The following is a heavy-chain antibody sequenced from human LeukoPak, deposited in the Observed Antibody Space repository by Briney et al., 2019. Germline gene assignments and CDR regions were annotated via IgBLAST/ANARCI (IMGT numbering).Heavy chain of an antibody. CDR3: AKTSSYDFWSGYYGIDY. J-gene: IGHJ4*02. D-gene: IGHD3-3*01. CDR2: IYSGGST. V-gene: IGHV3-53*01. CDR1: GFTVSSNY. Sequence: PGGSLRLSCAASGFTVSSNYMSWVRQAPGKGLEWVSVIYSGGSTYYADSVKGRFTISRDNSKNTLYLQMNSLRAEDTAVYYCAKTSSYDFWSGYYGIDYWGQGTLVTVSS.